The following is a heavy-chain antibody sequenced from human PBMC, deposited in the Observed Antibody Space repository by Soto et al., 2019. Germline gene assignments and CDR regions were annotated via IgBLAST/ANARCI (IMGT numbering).Heavy chain of an antibody. J-gene: IGHJ3*02. V-gene: IGHV4-61*01. Sequence: SETLSLTCTVSGGSVSSDNSYWSWVRQPPGKGLEWIGYLSYSGSTNYNPSLKSRVTISVDTSMTQFSLKLNSVTAADTAVYYCARETIAAAAYDAFDIWGQGTVVTVS. CDR1: GGSVSSDNSY. D-gene: IGHD6-13*01. CDR3: ARETIAAAAYDAFDI. CDR2: LSYSGST.